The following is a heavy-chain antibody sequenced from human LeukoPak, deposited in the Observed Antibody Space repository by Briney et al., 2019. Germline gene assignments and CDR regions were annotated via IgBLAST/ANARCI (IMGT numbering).Heavy chain of an antibody. CDR2: ISYDGSNK. J-gene: IGHJ4*02. CDR1: GFTFSSYA. D-gene: IGHD5-18*01. Sequence: ESGGSLRLSCAASGFTFSSYAMHWVRQAPGKGLEWVAVISYDGSNKYYADSVKGRFTISRDNSKNTLYLQMNSLRAEDTAVYYCAKGDRGYSYGYMFDYWGQGTLVTVSS. V-gene: IGHV3-30-3*01. CDR3: AKGDRGYSYGYMFDY.